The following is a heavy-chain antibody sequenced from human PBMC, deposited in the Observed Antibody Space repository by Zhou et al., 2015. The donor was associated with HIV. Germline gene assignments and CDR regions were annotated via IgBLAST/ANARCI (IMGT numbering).Heavy chain of an antibody. CDR2: IIPIFGTA. J-gene: IGHJ5*02. CDR3: AREGLGYSGYDSPGLEWFDP. V-gene: IGHV1-69*01. CDR1: GGTFSSYA. D-gene: IGHD5-12*01. Sequence: QVQLVQSGAEVKKPGSSVKVSCKASGGTFSSYAISWVRQAPGQGLEWMGGIIPIFGTANYAQKFQGRVTITADESTSTAYMELSSLRSEDTAVYYCAREGLGYSGYDSPGLEWFDPWGQGTLVTVSS.